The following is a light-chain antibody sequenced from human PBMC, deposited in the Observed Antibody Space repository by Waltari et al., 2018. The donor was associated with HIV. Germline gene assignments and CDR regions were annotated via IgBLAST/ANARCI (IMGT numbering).Light chain of an antibody. V-gene: IGLV3-25*03. CDR3: QSGHNSDSI. CDR2: KDN. CDR1: AFSRHF. Sequence: SYELTQAPSVSVSPGQTAKITCSGTAFSRHFVFWYQQKSGQAPRMMIFKDNERPSGIPARFSASSSGSTSTLTISGVQAEDEADYYCQSGHNSDSIFGGGTKLTVL. J-gene: IGLJ2*01.